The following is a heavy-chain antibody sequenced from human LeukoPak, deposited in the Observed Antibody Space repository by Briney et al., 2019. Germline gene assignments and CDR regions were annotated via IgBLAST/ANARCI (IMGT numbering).Heavy chain of an antibody. CDR2: INHSGST. CDR3: ARPVAAYFDY. J-gene: IGHJ4*02. D-gene: IGHD2-15*01. CDR1: GGSFSGYY. V-gene: IGHV4-34*01. Sequence: SETLSLTCAVYGGSFSGYYWSWIRQPPGKGLEWIGEINHSGSTNYNPSLKSRVTISVDTSKNQFSLKLSSVTAADTAVYYCARPVAAYFDYWGQGTLVTVSS.